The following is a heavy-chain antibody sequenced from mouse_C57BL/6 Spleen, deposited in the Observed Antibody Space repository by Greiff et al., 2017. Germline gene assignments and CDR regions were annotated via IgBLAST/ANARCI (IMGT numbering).Heavy chain of an antibody. D-gene: IGHD1-1*01. V-gene: IGHV1-80*01. CDR2: IYPGDGDT. J-gene: IGHJ2*01. CDR1: GYAFSSYW. Sequence: VQLQQSGAELVKPGASVKISCKASGYAFSSYWMNWVKQRPGKGLEWIGQIYPGDGDTNYNGKFKGKATLTADKSSSTAYMQLSSLTSEDSAVYFCARSYYYGSANYFDDWGQGTTLTVSS. CDR3: ARSYYYGSANYFDD.